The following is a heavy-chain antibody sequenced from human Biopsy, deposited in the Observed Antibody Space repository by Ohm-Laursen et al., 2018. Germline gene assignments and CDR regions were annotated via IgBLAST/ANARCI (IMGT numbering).Heavy chain of an antibody. D-gene: IGHD5-12*01. CDR1: GFTFDDFA. J-gene: IGHJ4*02. CDR2: ITWNSGFT. Sequence: SLRLSCAAPGFTFDDFAMHWVRQVPGKGLEWVSGITWNSGFTGYADSVKGRFIISRDNAKNTLFLQMNSLRAEDTAHYYCVKDRRYLAACSSGYDYWGQGTLVTVSS. V-gene: IGHV3-9*01. CDR3: VKDRRYLAACSSGYDY.